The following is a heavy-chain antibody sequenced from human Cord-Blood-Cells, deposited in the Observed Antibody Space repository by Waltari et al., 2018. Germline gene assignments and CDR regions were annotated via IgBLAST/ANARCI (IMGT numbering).Heavy chain of an antibody. Sequence: QVQLQQWGAGLLKPSETLSLTCAVYGGSFSGYYWSWIRQPPGKGLEWIGEINHSGSTNYNPSLKSRVTISVDTSKNQFSLKLSSVTAADTAVYYCARTPWRKQLGPYGWFDPWGQGTLVTVSS. D-gene: IGHD6-13*01. CDR2: INHSGST. CDR3: ARTPWRKQLGPYGWFDP. J-gene: IGHJ5*02. V-gene: IGHV4-34*01. CDR1: GGSFSGYY.